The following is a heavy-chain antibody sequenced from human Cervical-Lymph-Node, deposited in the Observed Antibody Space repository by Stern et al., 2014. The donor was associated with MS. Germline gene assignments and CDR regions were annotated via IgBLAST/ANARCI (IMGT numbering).Heavy chain of an antibody. D-gene: IGHD6-6*01. CDR1: GGTFSSYA. CDR3: ASVRSSSSAIDY. Sequence: VQLGESGAEVKKPGSSVKVSCKASGGTFSSYAISWVRQAPGQGLEWMGGIIPIFGSANYAQKFQGRVTITADESTSTAYMELSSLRSEDTAVYYCASVRSSSSAIDYWGQGTLVTVSS. CDR2: IIPIFGSA. J-gene: IGHJ4*02. V-gene: IGHV1-69*01.